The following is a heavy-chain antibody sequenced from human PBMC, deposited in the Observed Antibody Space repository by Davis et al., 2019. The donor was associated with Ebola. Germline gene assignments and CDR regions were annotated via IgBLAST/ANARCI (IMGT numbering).Heavy chain of an antibody. V-gene: IGHV3-48*01. CDR1: GFTFSSYS. J-gene: IGHJ6*02. D-gene: IGHD3-10*01. Sequence: GESLKISCAASGFTFSSYSMNWVRQAPGTGLEWVSYISSSSTIYYADSVKGRFTISRDNAKNSLYLQMNSLRAEDTAVYYCARSGGAYYYYGMDVWGQGTTVTVSS. CDR3: ARSGGAYYYYGMDV. CDR2: ISSSSTI.